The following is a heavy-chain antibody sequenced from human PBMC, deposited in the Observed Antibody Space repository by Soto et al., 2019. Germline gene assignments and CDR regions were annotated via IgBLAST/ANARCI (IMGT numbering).Heavy chain of an antibody. CDR2: ISYDGSNK. D-gene: IGHD2-8*02. CDR3: AREELRLLAYYYYGMDV. CDR1: GFTFSSYA. Sequence: GGSLRLSCAASGFTFSSYAMHWVRQAPGKGLEWVAVISYDGSNKYYADSVKGRFTISRDNSKNTLYLQMNSLRAEDTAVYYCAREELRLLAYYYYGMDVWGQGTTVTVSS. V-gene: IGHV3-30-3*01. J-gene: IGHJ6*02.